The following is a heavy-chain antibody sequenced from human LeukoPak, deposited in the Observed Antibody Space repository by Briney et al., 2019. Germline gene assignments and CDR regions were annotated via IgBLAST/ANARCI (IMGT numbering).Heavy chain of an antibody. CDR2: ISRDGKRQ. D-gene: IGHD2-21*02. Sequence: GGSLRLSCAASGFTFSSYAMSWVRQAPGKGLEWLATISRDGKRQFYTDSVKGRFTISRDDSRNTLYLQMNSLRPEDTAVYYCARDRLNRAYCGNDCYSAAFDYWGQGTLVTVSS. J-gene: IGHJ4*02. CDR3: ARDRLNRAYCGNDCYSAAFDY. V-gene: IGHV3-30*03. CDR1: GFTFSSYA.